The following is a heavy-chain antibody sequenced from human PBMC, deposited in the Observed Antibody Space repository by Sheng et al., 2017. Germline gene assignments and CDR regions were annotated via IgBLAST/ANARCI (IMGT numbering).Heavy chain of an antibody. V-gene: IGHV3-30-3*01. Sequence: QVQLVESGGGVVQPGRSLRLSCAASGFTFSSYAMHWVRQAPGKGLEWVAVISYDGSNKYYADSVKGRFTISRDNSKNTLYLQMNSLRAEDTAVYYCARDQGYSSSSAGYWGQGTLVTVSS. D-gene: IGHD6-6*01. CDR2: ISYDGSNK. CDR3: ARDQGYSSSSAGY. J-gene: IGHJ4*02. CDR1: GFTFSSYA.